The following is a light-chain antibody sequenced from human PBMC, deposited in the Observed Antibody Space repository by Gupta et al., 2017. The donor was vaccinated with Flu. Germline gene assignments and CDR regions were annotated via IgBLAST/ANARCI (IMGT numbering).Light chain of an antibody. CDR2: RDT. CDR1: KLGNKY. V-gene: IGLV3-1*01. CDR3: QAGDDTIYF. Sequence: SFDLTQPPAVSVSPGQTATITCSGDKLGNKYVSWYQQKPGLSPLLVIYRDTKRPSGIPERFSGSTSGNTATLTISGTQAMDEADYFCQAGDDTIYFFGSGTKVTVL. J-gene: IGLJ1*01.